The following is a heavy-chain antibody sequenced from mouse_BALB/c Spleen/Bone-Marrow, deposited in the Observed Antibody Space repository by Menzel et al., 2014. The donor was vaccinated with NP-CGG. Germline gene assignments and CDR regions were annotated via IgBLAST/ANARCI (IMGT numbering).Heavy chain of an antibody. CDR3: ARSYYGNYYAMDY. J-gene: IGHJ4*01. Sequence: VMLVESGPELVRPGVSVKISCKGSGYTFTDYAMHWVKQSPAKSLEWIGVISTYSGNTNYNQKFKGKATMTVDKSSSTAYMELAKLTSEDSAIYYCARSYYGNYYAMDYWGQGTSVTVSS. D-gene: IGHD1-1*01. V-gene: IGHV1-67*01. CDR2: ISTYSGNT. CDR1: GYTFTDYA.